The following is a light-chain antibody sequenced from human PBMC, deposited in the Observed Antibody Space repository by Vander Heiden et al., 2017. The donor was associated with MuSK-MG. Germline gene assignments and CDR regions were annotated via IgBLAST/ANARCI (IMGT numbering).Light chain of an antibody. V-gene: IGLV3-21*04. CDR1: NIGSKS. CDR3: YVCPSSSDHRLV. J-gene: IGLJ2*01. Sequence: SYVLTQPPSVSVAPGKTARITCGGNNIGSKSVHWYQQKPGQAHVLGSEDDSDRPSGIPERFSGSTSWNTENLTTSTVEAGDEADEYWYVCPSSSDHRLVVGGGTKMTVL. CDR2: DDS.